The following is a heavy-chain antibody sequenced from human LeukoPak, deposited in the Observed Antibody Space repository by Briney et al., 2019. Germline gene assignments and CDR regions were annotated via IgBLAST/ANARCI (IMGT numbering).Heavy chain of an antibody. CDR3: ARATDDAFDI. CDR2: IYYSGST. D-gene: IGHD1-1*01. J-gene: IGHJ3*02. Sequence: SSETLSLTCTVSGGSISSYYWSWIRQPPGKGLEWIGYIYYSGSTNYNPSLKSRVTISVDTSKNQFSLKLSSVTAADTAVYYCARATDDAFDIWGQGTMVTVSS. V-gene: IGHV4-59*01. CDR1: GGSISSYY.